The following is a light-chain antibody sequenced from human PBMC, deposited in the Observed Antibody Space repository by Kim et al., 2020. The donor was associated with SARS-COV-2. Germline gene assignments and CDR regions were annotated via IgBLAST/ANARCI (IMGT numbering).Light chain of an antibody. CDR1: QSVGSY. V-gene: IGKV3-11*01. Sequence: EIVLTQSPATLSLSPGERATLSCRASQSVGSYLAWYQQRPGQAPRLLIYDVSNRATGIPARFSGSGSGTDFTLTISSLEPEDFAVYYCQQRSNWPYSFGRGTKVDIK. CDR3: QQRSNWPYS. J-gene: IGKJ3*01. CDR2: DVS.